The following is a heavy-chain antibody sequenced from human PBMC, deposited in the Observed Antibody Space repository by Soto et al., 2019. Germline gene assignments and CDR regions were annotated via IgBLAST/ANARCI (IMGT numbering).Heavy chain of an antibody. CDR3: VKDLTEDIAAAGLVGLDV. D-gene: IGHD6-13*01. J-gene: IGHJ6*02. CDR2: ISWNSGTK. Sequence: PGGSLRLSCAVSGFTFDNYAMHWVRQAPGKGLEWVSGISWNSGTKGYADSVKGRFTISRDNAKNSLYLQMNSLRAEDAALYYCVKDLTEDIAAAGLVGLDVWGQGTTVTVS. V-gene: IGHV3-9*01. CDR1: GFTFDNYA.